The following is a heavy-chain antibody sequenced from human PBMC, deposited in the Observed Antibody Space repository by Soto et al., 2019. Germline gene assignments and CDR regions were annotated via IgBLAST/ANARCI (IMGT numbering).Heavy chain of an antibody. Sequence: GGSLRLSCAASGFTFSSYAMSWVRQAPGKGLEWVSAISGSGGSTYYADSVKGRFTISRDNSKNTLYLQMNSLRAEDTAVYYCAKLPLAPTGEGWYDAFDIWGQGTMVTGSS. CDR1: GFTFSSYA. J-gene: IGHJ3*02. D-gene: IGHD7-27*01. CDR2: ISGSGGST. CDR3: AKLPLAPTGEGWYDAFDI. V-gene: IGHV3-23*01.